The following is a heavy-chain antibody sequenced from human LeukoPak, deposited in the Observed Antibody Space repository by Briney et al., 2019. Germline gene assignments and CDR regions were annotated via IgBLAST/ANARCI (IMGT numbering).Heavy chain of an antibody. Sequence: ASVKVSCKASGYTFTSYAMHWVRQAPGQRLEWMGWINGGNGNTKYSQKLQGRVTITRDTSASTACMELRSLRSEDTAVFYCARGPPRLNWFDPWGQEPWSPSPQ. CDR2: INGGNGNT. D-gene: IGHD6-25*01. V-gene: IGHV1-3*01. CDR1: GYTFTSYA. J-gene: IGHJ5*02. CDR3: ARGPPRLNWFDP.